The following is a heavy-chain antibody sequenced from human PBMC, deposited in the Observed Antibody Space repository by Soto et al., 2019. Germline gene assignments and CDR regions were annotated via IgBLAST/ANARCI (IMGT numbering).Heavy chain of an antibody. CDR2: INDRRSI. CDR1: GGAFSGYY. V-gene: IGHV4-34*01. D-gene: IGHD3-9*01. Sequence: QVQLQQWRAGPVRPLETLFLTCGVSGGAFSGYYWSWIRQSPGKGLEWIGEINDRRSINYNPSQKRRVSISVDTSKNHYSLNLRSVTAADTAVYYCARESHDILTGPPWVWYVDLWGRATLVTVSS. CDR3: ARESHDILTGPPWVWYVDL. J-gene: IGHJ2*01.